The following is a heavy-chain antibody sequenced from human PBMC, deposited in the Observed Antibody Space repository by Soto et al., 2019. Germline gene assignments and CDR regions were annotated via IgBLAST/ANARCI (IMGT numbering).Heavy chain of an antibody. CDR2: IYPGDSRT. Sequence: GRSLKISCKVLGNRFNNWIGWVRQMPGKGLEGMGIIYPGDSRTTYSPSFQGQVILSADKSSRTAYLQWSSLQALDAAMYYCTSDLRHGGSSDKLDSCGEGTVGAVSS. D-gene: IGHD2-15*01. CDR3: TSDLRHGGSSDKLDS. J-gene: IGHJ3*02. V-gene: IGHV5-51*03. CDR1: GNRFNNW.